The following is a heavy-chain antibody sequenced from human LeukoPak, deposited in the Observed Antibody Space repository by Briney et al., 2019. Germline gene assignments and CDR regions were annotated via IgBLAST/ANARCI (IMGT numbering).Heavy chain of an antibody. CDR2: INHNGNVN. J-gene: IGHJ4*02. Sequence: GGSLRLSCAASGFTFSSYWMNWARQAPGKGLEWVASINHNGNVNYYVDSVKGRFTISRDNSKNTLYVQMNSLRAEDTAVYYCAKGGRGNYGFDYWGQGTLVTVSS. CDR3: AKGGRGNYGFDY. V-gene: IGHV3-7*03. CDR1: GFTFSSYW. D-gene: IGHD3-10*01.